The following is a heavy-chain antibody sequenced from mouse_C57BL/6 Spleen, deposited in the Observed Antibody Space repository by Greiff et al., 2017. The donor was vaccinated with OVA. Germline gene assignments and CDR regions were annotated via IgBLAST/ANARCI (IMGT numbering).Heavy chain of an antibody. D-gene: IGHD1-1*01. CDR1: GYTFTTYP. J-gene: IGHJ1*03. V-gene: IGHV1-47*01. CDR2: FHPYNDDT. CDR3: ARSLYYYSSSYWYFDV. Sequence: VQLQQSGAELVKPGASVKMSCKASGYTFTTYPIEWMKQNHGKSLEWIGNFHPYNDDTKYNEKFKGKATLTVEKSSSTVYLELSRLTSDDSAVYYCARSLYYYSSSYWYFDVWGTGTTVTVSS.